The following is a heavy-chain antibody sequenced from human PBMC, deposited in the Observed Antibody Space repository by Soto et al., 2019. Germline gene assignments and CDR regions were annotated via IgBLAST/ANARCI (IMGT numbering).Heavy chain of an antibody. Sequence: QVQLVQSGAEVKKPGSSVKISCKTSGGTFSSYTISWVRQAPGQGLEWMGSLIPMHPVTNYAQKFQGRVTITADRSTSTAYLELSSLRAEDTAVYSCAISLGADHYYSYYVDVWGKGTTVTVSS. J-gene: IGHJ6*03. V-gene: IGHV1-69*02. CDR1: GGTFSSYT. D-gene: IGHD3-10*01. CDR2: LIPMHPVT. CDR3: AISLGADHYYSYYVDV.